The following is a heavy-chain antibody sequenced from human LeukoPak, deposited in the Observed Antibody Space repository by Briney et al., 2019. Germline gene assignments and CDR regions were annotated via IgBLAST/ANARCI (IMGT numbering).Heavy chain of an antibody. CDR2: IYTSGST. D-gene: IGHD6-19*01. CDR1: GGSISSGSYY. V-gene: IGHV4-61*02. Sequence: TSETLPLTCTVSGGSISSGSYYWSWIRQPAGKGLEWIGRIYTSGSTNYNPSLKSRVTISVDTSKNQFSLKLSSVTAADTAVYYCARSVRGWLDYWGQGTLVTVSS. J-gene: IGHJ4*02. CDR3: ARSVRGWLDY.